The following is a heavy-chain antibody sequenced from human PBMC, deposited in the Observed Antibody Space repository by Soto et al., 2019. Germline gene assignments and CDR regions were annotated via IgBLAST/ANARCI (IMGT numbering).Heavy chain of an antibody. V-gene: IGHV4-34*01. CDR3: ARAYDSGSYG. J-gene: IGHJ4*02. CDR2: INHSGST. CDR1: GGSFSGYY. Sequence: QVQLQQWGAGLLKPSETPSLTCAVYGGSFSGYYWSWIRQPPGKGLEWIGEINHSGSTNYNPSLKSRVTISVDTSKNQFSLKLSSVTAADTAVYYCARAYDSGSYGWGQGTLVTVSS. D-gene: IGHD1-26*01.